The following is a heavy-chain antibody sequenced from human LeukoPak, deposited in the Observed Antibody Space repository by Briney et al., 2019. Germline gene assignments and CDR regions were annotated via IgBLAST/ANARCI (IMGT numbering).Heavy chain of an antibody. CDR2: IYYSGST. D-gene: IGHD3-10*01. CDR1: GGSISSSSYY. Sequence: SETLSLTCTVSGGSISSSSYYWGWIRQPPGKGLEWIGSIYYSGSTYYNPSLKSRVTISVDTSKNQFSLKLSSVTAADTAVYYCARDLGGGFGELYAWGQGTLVTVSS. V-gene: IGHV4-39*02. CDR3: ARDLGGGFGELYA. J-gene: IGHJ4*02.